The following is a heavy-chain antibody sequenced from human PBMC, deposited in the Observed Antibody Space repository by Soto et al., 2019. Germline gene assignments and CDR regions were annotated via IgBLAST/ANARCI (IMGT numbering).Heavy chain of an antibody. CDR2: IIPIFGTA. Sequence: SVKVSCKASGGTFSSYAISWVRQAPRQGLEWMGGIIPIFGTANYAQKFQGRVTITADESTSTAYMELSSLRSEDTAVYYCASPSVLTPIFGVGYYYSGMGVWGQGTRATVSS. CDR1: GGTFSSYA. D-gene: IGHD3-3*01. J-gene: IGHJ6*02. CDR3: ASPSVLTPIFGVGYYYSGMGV. V-gene: IGHV1-69*13.